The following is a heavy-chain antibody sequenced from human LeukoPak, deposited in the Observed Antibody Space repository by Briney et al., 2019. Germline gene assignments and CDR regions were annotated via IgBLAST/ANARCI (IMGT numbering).Heavy chain of an antibody. J-gene: IGHJ5*02. V-gene: IGHV4-59*12. CDR3: AREGGSRGYNTGNWYDP. CDR2: IYYSGST. CDR1: GGSISSYY. Sequence: SETLSLTCTVSGGSISSYYWSWIRQPPGKGLEWIGYIYYSGSTNYNPSLKSRVTISVDTSKNQFSLKLSSVTAADTAVYYCAREGGSRGYNTGNWYDPWGQGTPVTVSS. D-gene: IGHD5-12*01.